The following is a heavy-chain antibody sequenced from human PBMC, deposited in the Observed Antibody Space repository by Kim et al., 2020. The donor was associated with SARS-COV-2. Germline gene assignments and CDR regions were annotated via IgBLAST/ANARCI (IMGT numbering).Heavy chain of an antibody. CDR3: ARGGIVGATGRRY. J-gene: IGHJ4*02. CDR1: GFTVSSNY. Sequence: GGSLRLSCAASGFTVSSNYMSWVRQAPGKGLEWVAVIYSGGSTYYAVSVKGRFTISRDKSKNTQYLQMNSLRAEDTAVYYCARGGIVGATGRRYWGQGTLVTVSS. V-gene: IGHV3-53*01. D-gene: IGHD1-26*01. CDR2: IYSGGST.